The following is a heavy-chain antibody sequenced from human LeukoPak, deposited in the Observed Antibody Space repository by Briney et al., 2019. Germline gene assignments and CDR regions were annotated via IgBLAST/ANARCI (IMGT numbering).Heavy chain of an antibody. CDR3: ARARITMVRGVMRNNWFDP. J-gene: IGHJ5*02. V-gene: IGHV1-69*05. D-gene: IGHD3-10*01. CDR1: GGTFSSYA. CDR2: IIPIFGTA. Sequence: GSSVKVSCKASGGTFSSYAISWVRQAPGQGLEWIGGIIPIFGTANYAQKFQGRVTITTDESTSTAYMELSSLRSEDTAVYYCARARITMVRGVMRNNWFDPWGQGTLVTVSS.